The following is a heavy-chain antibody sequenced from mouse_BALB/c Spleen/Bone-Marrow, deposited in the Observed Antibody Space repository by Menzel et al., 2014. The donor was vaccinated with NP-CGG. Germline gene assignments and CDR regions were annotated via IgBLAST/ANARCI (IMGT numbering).Heavy chain of an antibody. Sequence: EVMLVESGAELVKPGASVKLSCTASGFNIKDTYMFWVKQRPDQGLEWIGRIDPAIINTKYDPKFKGKATITADTSSNTAYLQLSSLTSEDTAVYYCARWEYYAMDYWGQGTSVTVSS. CDR3: ARWEYYAMDY. D-gene: IGHD4-1*01. V-gene: IGHV14-3*02. CDR2: IDPAIINT. CDR1: GFNIKDTY. J-gene: IGHJ4*01.